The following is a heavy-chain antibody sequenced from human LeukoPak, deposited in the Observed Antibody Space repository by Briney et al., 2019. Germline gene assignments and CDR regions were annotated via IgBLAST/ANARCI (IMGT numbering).Heavy chain of an antibody. CDR2: INHSGST. J-gene: IGHJ4*02. CDR1: GGSFSGYY. CDR3: ARGPMHIVVVTATDFDY. D-gene: IGHD2-21*02. V-gene: IGHV4-34*01. Sequence: SETLSLTCAVYGGSFSGYYWSWIRQPPGKGREWIGEINHSGSTNYNPSLKSRVTISVDTSKNQFSLKLSSVTAADTAVYYCARGPMHIVVVTATDFDYWGQGTLVTVSS.